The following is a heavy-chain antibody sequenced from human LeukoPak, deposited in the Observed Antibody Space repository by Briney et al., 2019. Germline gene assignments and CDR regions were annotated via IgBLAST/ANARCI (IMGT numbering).Heavy chain of an antibody. CDR3: ARGHSSGWYPDAEYFQH. D-gene: IGHD6-19*01. CDR2: LDNSGSP. V-gene: IGHV4-59*01. J-gene: IGHJ1*01. Sequence: SETLSLTCTVSSGSISDYYWSWIRQPPGKGLEWVGYLDNSGSPNYNPSLRSRVTVSVDTSKNQFSLRLSSVTAADTAVYYCARGHSSGWYPDAEYFQHWGQGTLVTVS. CDR1: SGSISDYY.